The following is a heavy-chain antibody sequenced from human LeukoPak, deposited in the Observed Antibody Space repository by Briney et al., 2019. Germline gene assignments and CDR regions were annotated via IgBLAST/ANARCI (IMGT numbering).Heavy chain of an antibody. D-gene: IGHD1-26*01. CDR1: GYTLTELP. Sequence: GASVKVSCKVSGYTLTELPIHWVRQAPGIGLEWMGGFDPDDGETVYAQMFQGRVTMTEDTSSDIASMELSSLRSEDTAVYYCATGTSGSYYVGIVRPIDYWGQGTLVTVSS. J-gene: IGHJ4*02. CDR2: FDPDDGET. V-gene: IGHV1-24*01. CDR3: ATGTSGSYYVGIVRPIDY.